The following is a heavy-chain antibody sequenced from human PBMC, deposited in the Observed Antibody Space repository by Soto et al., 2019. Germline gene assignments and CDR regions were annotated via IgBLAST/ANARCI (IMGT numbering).Heavy chain of an antibody. D-gene: IGHD2-8*02. Sequence: SETLSLTCTVSGGSISSGGYYWSWIRQHPGKGLEWIGYIYYSGSTYYNPSLKSRVTISVDTSKNQFSLKLSSVTAADTAVYYCARGAEITSTGRGGIDYWGQGTLVTVSS. CDR3: ARGAEITSTGRGGIDY. CDR2: IYYSGST. V-gene: IGHV4-31*03. CDR1: GGSISSGGYY. J-gene: IGHJ4*02.